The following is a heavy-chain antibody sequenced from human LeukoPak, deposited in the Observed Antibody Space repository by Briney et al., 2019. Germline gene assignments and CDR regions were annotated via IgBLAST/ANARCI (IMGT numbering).Heavy chain of an antibody. CDR2: VKREADDETT. CDR3: TARVVTTNQY. V-gene: IGHV3-15*01. Sequence: GGSLRLSCAASGFTFSDAWMNWVRQAPGKGLEWVGRVKREADDETTDCAGSMKGRFTISRDDSKNALYLQMDSLKVEDTAVYYCTARVVTTNQYWGQGTLVTVSS. D-gene: IGHD2-21*02. J-gene: IGHJ4*02. CDR1: GFTFSDAW.